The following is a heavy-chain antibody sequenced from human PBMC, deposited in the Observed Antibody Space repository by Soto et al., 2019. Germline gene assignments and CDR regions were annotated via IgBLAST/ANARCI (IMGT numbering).Heavy chain of an antibody. Sequence: GGSLRLSCAASGFTFSSYAMSWVRQAPGKGLEWVSAISGSGGSTYYADSVKGRFTISRDNSKNTLYLQMNSLRAEDTAVYYCAKDSPLVATIYYYGMDVWGQGTTVTVSS. J-gene: IGHJ6*02. V-gene: IGHV3-23*01. CDR2: ISGSGGST. CDR1: GFTFSSYA. D-gene: IGHD5-12*01. CDR3: AKDSPLVATIYYYGMDV.